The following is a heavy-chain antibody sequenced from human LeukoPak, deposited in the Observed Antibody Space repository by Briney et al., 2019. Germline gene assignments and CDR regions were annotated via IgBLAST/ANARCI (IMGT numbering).Heavy chain of an antibody. V-gene: IGHV3-53*05. J-gene: IGHJ5*02. Sequence: GGSLRLSCAASGFTVSGNYMSWVRQAPGKGLEWVSVIYSGGDTYSADSVKGRFTISRDNSKNTLYLQMNSLRAEDTAVYYCAKDGLYYYYDGSGGWFDPWGQGTLVTVSS. CDR1: GFTVSGNY. CDR2: IYSGGDT. CDR3: AKDGLYYYYDGSGGWFDP. D-gene: IGHD3-22*01.